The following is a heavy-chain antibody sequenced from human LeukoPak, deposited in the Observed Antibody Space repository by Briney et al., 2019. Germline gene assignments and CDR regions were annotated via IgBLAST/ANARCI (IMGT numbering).Heavy chain of an antibody. CDR1: GFTFSSYW. CDR3: ARYSGSYYYPPAWDL. J-gene: IGHJ4*02. D-gene: IGHD1-26*01. V-gene: IGHV3-7*03. Sequence: GGSLRLSCAASGFTFSSYWMSWVRQAPGKGLEWVANIKQDGSEKYYVDSVKGRFTISRDNSKNTLYLQMDSLRADDTAVYYCARYSGSYYYPPAWDLWGQGTLVTVSS. CDR2: IKQDGSEK.